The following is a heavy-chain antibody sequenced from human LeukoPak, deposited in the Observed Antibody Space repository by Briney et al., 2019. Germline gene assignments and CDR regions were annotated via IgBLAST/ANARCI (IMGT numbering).Heavy chain of an antibody. J-gene: IGHJ6*02. CDR1: GFTFSSYS. V-gene: IGHV3-30*18. CDR2: ISYDGSNK. Sequence: TGGSLRLSCAASGFTFSSYSMHWVRQAPGKGLEWVSDISYDGSNKYYADSVKGRFTISRDNSKNTLYLQMNSLRAEDTAVYYCAKDLLSYYYYYGMDVWGQGTTVTVSS. CDR3: AKDLLSYYYYYGMDV.